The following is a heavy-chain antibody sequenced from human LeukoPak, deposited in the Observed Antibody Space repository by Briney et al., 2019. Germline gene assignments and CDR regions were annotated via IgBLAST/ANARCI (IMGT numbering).Heavy chain of an antibody. CDR1: GFTFSSYA. J-gene: IGHJ4*02. CDR3: AKDSGYSYGYCDY. CDR2: ISGSGGST. V-gene: IGHV3-23*01. D-gene: IGHD5-18*01. Sequence: PGGSLRLSCAASGFTFSSYAMSWVRQAPGKGLEWVSAISGSGGSTYYADSVKGRFTISRDNSKNTLYLQMNSLRAEDTAVYYCAKDSGYSYGYCDYWGQRTLVTVSS.